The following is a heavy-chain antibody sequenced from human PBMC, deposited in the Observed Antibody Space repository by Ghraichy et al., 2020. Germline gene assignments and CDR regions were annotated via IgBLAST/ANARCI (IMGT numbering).Heavy chain of an antibody. CDR3: ERGYCTTSSCNDRPWFDP. J-gene: IGHJ5*02. Sequence: GGSLRLSCAASGFTFSRFGMHWVRQAPGKGLEWVAIIWYDRSKKYYADSVKGRFTISRDNSKNTLYLQMNSLRAEDTAVYYCERGYCTTSSCNDRPWFDPWGQGTLVTVS. V-gene: IGHV3-33*01. CDR2: IWYDRSKK. CDR1: GFTFSRFG. D-gene: IGHD2-2*01.